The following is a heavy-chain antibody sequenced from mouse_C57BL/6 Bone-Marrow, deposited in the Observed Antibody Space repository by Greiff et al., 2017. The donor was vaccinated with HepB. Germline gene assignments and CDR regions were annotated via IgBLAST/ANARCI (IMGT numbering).Heavy chain of an antibody. Sequence: QVQLQQPGPELVKPGASVKLSCKASGYTFTSYWMHWVKQRPGQGLEWIGNINPSNGGTNYNEKFKSKATLTVDKSSSTAYMQLSSLTSEDSAVYYCARVSAIYYYGSSPSWFAYWGQGTLVTVSA. CDR1: GYTFTSYW. CDR3: ARVSAIYYYGSSPSWFAY. CDR2: INPSNGGT. J-gene: IGHJ3*01. D-gene: IGHD1-1*01. V-gene: IGHV1-53*01.